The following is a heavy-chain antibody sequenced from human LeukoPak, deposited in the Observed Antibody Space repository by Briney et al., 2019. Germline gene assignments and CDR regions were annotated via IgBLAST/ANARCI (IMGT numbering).Heavy chain of an antibody. Sequence: ASVKVSCKASGYTFTSYAMHWMRQAPGQRLEWMGWINAGNGNTKYSQKFQGRVTITRDTSASTAYMELSSLRSEDTAVYYCASASSSWYNSPDYWGQGTLVTVSS. V-gene: IGHV1-3*01. D-gene: IGHD6-13*01. CDR3: ASASSSWYNSPDY. CDR2: INAGNGNT. J-gene: IGHJ4*02. CDR1: GYTFTSYA.